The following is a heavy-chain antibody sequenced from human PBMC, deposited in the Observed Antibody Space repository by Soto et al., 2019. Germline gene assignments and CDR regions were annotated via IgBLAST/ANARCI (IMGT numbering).Heavy chain of an antibody. V-gene: IGHV3-73*01. Sequence: EVQLVESGGGLVQPGGSLKLSCAASGFTFSGSAMHWVRQASGKGLEWVGRIRSKANSYATAYAASVKGRFTISRDDSKNTAYLQMISLKTEDTAVYYCTTRGYSYGFGYWGQGTLVTVSS. D-gene: IGHD5-18*01. CDR2: IRSKANSYAT. J-gene: IGHJ4*02. CDR3: TTRGYSYGFGY. CDR1: GFTFSGSA.